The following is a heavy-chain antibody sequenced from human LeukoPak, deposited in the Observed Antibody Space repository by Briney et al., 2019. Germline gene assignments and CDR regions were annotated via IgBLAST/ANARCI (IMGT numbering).Heavy chain of an antibody. J-gene: IGHJ6*03. D-gene: IGHD6-13*01. CDR3: ARVGSYSSSWYVNPYYYYMDV. CDR2: ISAYNGNT. V-gene: IGHV1-18*01. CDR1: GYTFTSYG. Sequence: ASVKVSCKASGYTFTSYGISWVRQAPGQGLEWMGWISAYNGNTNYAQKLQGRVTMTTDTSTSTAYMELRSLRSDDTAVYYCARVGSYSSSWYVNPYYYYMDVWGKGTTVTISS.